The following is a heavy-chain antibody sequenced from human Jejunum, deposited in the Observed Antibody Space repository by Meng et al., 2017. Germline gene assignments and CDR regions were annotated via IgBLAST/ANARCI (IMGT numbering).Heavy chain of an antibody. Sequence: GESLKISCGASGFTFTNHAIHWVRQAPGAGLEWVALISYDGSNEYYADSVKGRFTISRDNSRNTLYLQMNSLRADDTAVYFCARDAPGLRVLGAFDLWGQGTRVTGSS. CDR2: ISYDGSNE. V-gene: IGHV3-30*01. CDR1: GFTFTNHA. J-gene: IGHJ3*01. CDR3: ARDAPGLRVLGAFDL. D-gene: IGHD5-12*01.